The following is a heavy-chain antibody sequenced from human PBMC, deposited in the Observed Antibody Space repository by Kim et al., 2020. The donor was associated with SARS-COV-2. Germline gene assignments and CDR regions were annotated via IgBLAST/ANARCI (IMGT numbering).Heavy chain of an antibody. D-gene: IGHD3-3*01. CDR3: ARAPNDFWSGYPYYFDY. Sequence: SETLSLTCTVSGGSVSSGSYFWSWIRQPPGKGLEWIGYIYYSGNTNYNLSLKIRVTMSVDTSKNQFYLKLRSVTAADTAVYYCARAPNDFWSGYPYYFDYWGQGTLVTVSS. J-gene: IGHJ4*02. CDR2: IYYSGNT. CDR1: GGSVSSGSYF. V-gene: IGHV4-61*01.